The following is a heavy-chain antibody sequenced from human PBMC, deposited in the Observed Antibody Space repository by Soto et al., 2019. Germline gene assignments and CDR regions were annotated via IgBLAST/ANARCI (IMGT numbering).Heavy chain of an antibody. CDR1: GLTFSSYA. CDR3: ARDSRLAADGAHWFDP. V-gene: IGHV3-23*01. CDR2: INGSGNSR. D-gene: IGHD6-13*01. Sequence: GGSLRLSCAASGLTFSSYAMSWVRQAPGKGLEWVSTINGSGNSRYYADSVKGRFTISRDNSKNTLYLQMYSLRADDTAVYYCARDSRLAADGAHWFDPWGQGTLVTVSS. J-gene: IGHJ5*02.